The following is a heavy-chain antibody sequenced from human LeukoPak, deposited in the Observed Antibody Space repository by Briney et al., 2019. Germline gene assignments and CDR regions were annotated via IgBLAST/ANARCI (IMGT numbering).Heavy chain of an antibody. CDR2: MNPSSGNS. CDR3: VRGCCKVRGTIRNWFDP. Sequence: ASVKVSCKASGYTFSSYDIHWVRQASGQGLDWMGWMNPSSGNSGYAQKFQGRVTMTMNTSITTAYMELTGLTSEDTAVYYCVRGCCKVRGTIRNWFDPWGQGTLVTVSS. J-gene: IGHJ5*02. V-gene: IGHV1-8*02. D-gene: IGHD3-10*01. CDR1: GYTFSSYD.